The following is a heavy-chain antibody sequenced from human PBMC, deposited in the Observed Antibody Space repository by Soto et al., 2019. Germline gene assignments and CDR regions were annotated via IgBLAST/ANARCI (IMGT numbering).Heavy chain of an antibody. D-gene: IGHD3-10*01. CDR1: GYSFTSYW. V-gene: IGHV5-51*01. CDR2: IYPGDSDT. CDR3: ARTLQDYYYYYYYGMDV. Sequence: PGESLKISCKCSGYSFTSYWIGLVRQMPGKGLEWMGIIYPGDSDTRYSPSFQGQVTISADKSISTAYLQWSSLKASDTAMYYCARTLQDYYYYYYYGMDVWGQGTTVTVSS. J-gene: IGHJ6*02.